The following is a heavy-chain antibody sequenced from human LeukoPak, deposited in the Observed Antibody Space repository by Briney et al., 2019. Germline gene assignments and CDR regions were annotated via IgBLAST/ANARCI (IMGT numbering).Heavy chain of an antibody. CDR2: ISGSGGST. V-gene: IGHV3-23*01. CDR3: ARDLRIVSGSYLDY. D-gene: IGHD1-26*01. J-gene: IGHJ4*02. CDR1: GFTFSSYA. Sequence: GGSLRLSCAASGFTFSSYAMSWVRQAPGKGLEWVSAISGSGGSTYYADSVKGRFTISRDNSKNTLYLQMNSLRAEDTAIYYCARDLRIVSGSYLDYWGQGTLVTVSS.